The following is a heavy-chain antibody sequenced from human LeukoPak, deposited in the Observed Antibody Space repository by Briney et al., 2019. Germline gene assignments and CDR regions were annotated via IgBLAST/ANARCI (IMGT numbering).Heavy chain of an antibody. V-gene: IGHV3-9*01. CDR1: GFTFDDYA. CDR3: AKDTVDSSSSGYSYMDV. CDR2: ISWNSGSI. D-gene: IGHD6-6*01. Sequence: GGSLRLSCAASGFTFDDYAMHWVRQAPGKGLEWVSGISWNSGSIGYADSVEGRFTISRDNAKNSLYLQMNSLRAEDTALYYCAKDTVDSSSSGYSYMDVWGKGTTVTVSS. J-gene: IGHJ6*03.